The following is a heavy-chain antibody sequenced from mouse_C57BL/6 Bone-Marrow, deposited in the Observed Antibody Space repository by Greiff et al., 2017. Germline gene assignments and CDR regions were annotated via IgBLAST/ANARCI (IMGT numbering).Heavy chain of an antibody. CDR3: AREPSYDLYAIDY. D-gene: IGHD2-3*01. Sequence: EVQLVESEGGLVQPGSSLKLSCAASGFTFSDYYMAWVRQVPEKGLEWVAYISSDGSSTYYLDSVKSRFIISSDNAKNILYLQMSSLKSEDTATXNCAREPSYDLYAIDYWGQGTSVTVSS. CDR2: ISSDGSST. CDR1: GFTFSDYY. J-gene: IGHJ4*01. V-gene: IGHV5-16*01.